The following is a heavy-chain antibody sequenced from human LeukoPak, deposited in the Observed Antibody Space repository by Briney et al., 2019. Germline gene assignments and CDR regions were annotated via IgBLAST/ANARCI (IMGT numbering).Heavy chain of an antibody. CDR1: GGSISSYY. V-gene: IGHV4-59*01. J-gene: IGHJ5*02. CDR2: IYYIGST. CDR3: ARDRGSTWYGYNWFDP. Sequence: PSETLSLTCTVSGGSISSYYWSWIRQPPGKGLEWIGYIYYIGSTNYNPPLQSRVTISVDTSKNQFSLKLSSVTAADTAVYYCARDRGSTWYGYNWFDPWGQGTLVTVSS. D-gene: IGHD6-13*01.